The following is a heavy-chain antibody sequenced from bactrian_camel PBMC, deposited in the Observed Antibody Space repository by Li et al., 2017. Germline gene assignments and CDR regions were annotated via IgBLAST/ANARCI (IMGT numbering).Heavy chain of an antibody. Sequence: HVQLVESGGGLVQPGGSLKLSCAASGLAFAYVPMTWIRQSPDKGREWVSSISSAGSGTYYADAVKGRFTISLDSPRNTLVLEMNNLKPEDTAMYYCAADRVACRQVGYPKDHWCHGTQVTVS. CDR3: AADRVACRQVGYPKDH. D-gene: IGHD5*01. V-gene: IGHV3S45*01. J-gene: IGHJ4*01. CDR1: GLAFAYVP. CDR2: ISSAGSGT.